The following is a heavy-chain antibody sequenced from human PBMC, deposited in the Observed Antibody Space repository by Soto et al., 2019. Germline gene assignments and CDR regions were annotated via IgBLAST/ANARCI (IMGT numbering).Heavy chain of an antibody. V-gene: IGHV1-69*13. J-gene: IGHJ2*01. CDR2: FIPLVDTT. CDR1: GDIVNNFG. CDR3: ARGGKFEFMTNMEVMEIWGNFDL. D-gene: IGHD3-16*01. Sequence: GASVKVSCKASGDIVNNFGISWVRQAPGQGLEWMAGFIPLVDTTLHAQKFEDRVTITADELTNTVYMELSSLRSEDTAVYYCARGGKFEFMTNMEVMEIWGNFDLWGRGTLVTVSS.